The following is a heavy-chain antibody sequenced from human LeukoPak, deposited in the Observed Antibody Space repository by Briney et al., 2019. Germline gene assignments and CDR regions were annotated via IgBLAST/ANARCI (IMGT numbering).Heavy chain of an antibody. Sequence: GGSLRLSCAASGLTFSNNAMSWVRQAPGKGLEWVSGFSGTGGSTDYAESVKGRFTISRDNSKNTLYLHINSLRDEDTAVYYCAKAKVAPYYYYGLDVWGQGTTVTVSS. J-gene: IGHJ6*02. D-gene: IGHD2-15*01. V-gene: IGHV3-23*01. CDR1: GLTFSNNA. CDR3: AKAKVAPYYYYGLDV. CDR2: FSGTGGST.